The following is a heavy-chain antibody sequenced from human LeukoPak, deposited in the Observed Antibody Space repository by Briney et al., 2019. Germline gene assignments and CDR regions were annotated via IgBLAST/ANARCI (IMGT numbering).Heavy chain of an antibody. CDR3: ARDYGSGSYFDY. Sequence: GRSLRLSCAASGFTFSSYAMHWVRQAPGKGLEWVAVISYDGSNKYYADSVKGRFTISRDNSKNTLYLQMNSLRAEDTAVYYCARDYGSGSYFDYWGRGTLVTVSS. J-gene: IGHJ4*02. V-gene: IGHV3-30*01. CDR1: GFTFSSYA. D-gene: IGHD3-10*01. CDR2: ISYDGSNK.